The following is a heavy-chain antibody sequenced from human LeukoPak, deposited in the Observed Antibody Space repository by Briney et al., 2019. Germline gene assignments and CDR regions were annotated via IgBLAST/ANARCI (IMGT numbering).Heavy chain of an antibody. CDR3: ARGSLGEYYFDY. CDR1: GFTFSSYA. Sequence: PGGSLRLSCAVSGFTFSSYAMSWVRQAPGKGLDWVSAVSGSGGYTDCADSVKGRFTISRDNSKNTLYLQMNSLRAEDTAVYYCARGSLGEYYFDYWGQGTLVTVSS. D-gene: IGHD1-26*01. CDR2: VSGSGGYT. J-gene: IGHJ4*02. V-gene: IGHV3-23*01.